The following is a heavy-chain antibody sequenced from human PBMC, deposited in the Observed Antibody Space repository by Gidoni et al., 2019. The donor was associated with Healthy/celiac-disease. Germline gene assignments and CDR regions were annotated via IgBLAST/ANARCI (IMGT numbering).Heavy chain of an antibody. CDR2: IYYSGST. D-gene: IGHD3-10*01. CDR3: AREGLGPGGSGSEDNWFDP. CDR1: GGSISSSSYY. Sequence: QLQLQESGPGLVKPSETLSLTCTVSGGSISSSSYYWGWIRQPPGKGLEWIGSIYYSGSTYYNPSLKSRVTISVDTSKNQFSLKLSSVTAADTAVYYCAREGLGPGGSGSEDNWFDPWGQGTLVTVSS. J-gene: IGHJ5*02. V-gene: IGHV4-39*07.